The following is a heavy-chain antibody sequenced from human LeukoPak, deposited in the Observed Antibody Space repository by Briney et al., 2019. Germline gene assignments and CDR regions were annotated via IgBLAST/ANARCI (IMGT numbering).Heavy chain of an antibody. CDR2: IRSKAYGGTT. CDR1: GFTFGDYA. V-gene: IGHV3-49*04. J-gene: IGHJ4*02. CDR3: TRDGLFLYYYDSSGYYPDY. Sequence: GGSLRLSCTASGFTFGDYAMSWVRQAPGQGLEWVGFIRSKAYGGTTEYAASVKGRFTISRDDSKSIAYLQMNSLKTEDTAVYYCTRDGLFLYYYDSSGYYPDYWGQGTLVTVSS. D-gene: IGHD3-22*01.